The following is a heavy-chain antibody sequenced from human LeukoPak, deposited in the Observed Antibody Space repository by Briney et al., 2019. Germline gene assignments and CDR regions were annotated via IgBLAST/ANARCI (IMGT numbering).Heavy chain of an antibody. J-gene: IGHJ5*02. D-gene: IGHD1-20*01. Sequence: SETESLTCTVSGGSIGSYYWSWIRQPPGKGLEWIGYVYYSGGIGGTNYNPSLKSPVTISIDPSKIQFSLNLTSVTAADTAVYSCARSNNWDGGYYNWFDPWGQGTLVTVSS. CDR1: GGSIGSYY. CDR3: ARSNNWDGGYYNWFDP. V-gene: IGHV4-59*01. CDR2: VYYSGGIGGT.